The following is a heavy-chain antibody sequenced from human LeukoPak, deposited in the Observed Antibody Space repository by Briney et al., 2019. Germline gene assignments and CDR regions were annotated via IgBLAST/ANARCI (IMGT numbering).Heavy chain of an antibody. V-gene: IGHV5-51*01. D-gene: IGHD2-2*01. Sequence: GESLKISCKGSGYSFTSYWIGWVRQMPGKGLEWMGIIYPGDSDTAYSPSFQGQVTISADKSISTAYLQWSSLKASDTAMYYCARRDGYCSSTSCYADYYYGMDVWGQGTTVTVSS. J-gene: IGHJ6*02. CDR3: ARRDGYCSSTSCYADYYYGMDV. CDR2: IYPGDSDT. CDR1: GYSFTSYW.